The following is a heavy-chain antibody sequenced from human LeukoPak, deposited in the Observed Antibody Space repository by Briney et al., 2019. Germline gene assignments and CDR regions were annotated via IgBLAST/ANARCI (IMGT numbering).Heavy chain of an antibody. Sequence: GASVKVSCKASGGTVSSYAISWVRQAPGAGLEWMGRIVSILGMTHYGQKLQGRVTITADTSTNTAYMELSSLRFEDTAVHYCARDEYDGKHWLVRDYWGQGTLVTVSS. CDR1: GGTVSSYA. D-gene: IGHD6-19*01. CDR2: IVSILGMT. V-gene: IGHV1-69*04. J-gene: IGHJ4*02. CDR3: ARDEYDGKHWLVRDY.